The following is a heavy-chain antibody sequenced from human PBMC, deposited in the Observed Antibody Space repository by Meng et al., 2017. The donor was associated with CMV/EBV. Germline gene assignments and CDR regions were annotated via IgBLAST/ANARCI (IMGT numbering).Heavy chain of an antibody. J-gene: IGHJ4*02. CDR1: GLSFSDSW. CDR3: TTGRGGYNAEDY. Sequence: EGLLVESGGGLRKPGGSLRLSCVISGLSFSDSWMSWVRQAPGKGLEWVGLIKSKVDGGTTDYAAPLRGRFSISRDDSKNTMYLQMNSLKTDDTAVYYCTTGRGGYNAEDYWGQGTLVTVSS. V-gene: IGHV3-15*01. CDR2: IKSKVDGGTT. D-gene: IGHD1-1*01.